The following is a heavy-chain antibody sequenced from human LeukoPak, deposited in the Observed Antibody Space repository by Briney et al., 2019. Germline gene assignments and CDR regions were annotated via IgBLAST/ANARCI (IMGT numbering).Heavy chain of an antibody. CDR2: ISSRSTYI. V-gene: IGHV3-21*01. J-gene: IGHJ4*02. CDR1: GFTFSSYS. CDR3: AARDSYGSGSYPIDY. D-gene: IGHD3-10*01. Sequence: GGSLRLSCAASGFTFSSYSMSWVRQAPGKGLEWVSSISSRSTYIYYADSLKGRFTISRDNAKNSLYLQMNSLRAEDTAVYYCAARDSYGSGSYPIDYWGQGTLVTVSS.